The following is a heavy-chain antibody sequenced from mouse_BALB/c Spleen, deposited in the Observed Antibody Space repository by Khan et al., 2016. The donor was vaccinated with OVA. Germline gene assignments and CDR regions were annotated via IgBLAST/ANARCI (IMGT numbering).Heavy chain of an antibody. CDR1: GFSLTSDG. CDR3: AKLRVFYFDS. Sequence: QVQLKESGPGLAAPSQSLSITCTISGFSLTSDGVSWVRQPPGKGLELLGVIWGDGSTNYHSALRSRLSIRKDNSKSQVFLKLDSLQTDDTATYYCAKLRVFYFDSWGQGTTLTVSS. J-gene: IGHJ2*01. V-gene: IGHV2-3*01. CDR2: IWGDGST.